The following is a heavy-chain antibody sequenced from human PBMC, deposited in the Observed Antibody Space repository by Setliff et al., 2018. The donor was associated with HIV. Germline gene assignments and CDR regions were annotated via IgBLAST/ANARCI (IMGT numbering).Heavy chain of an antibody. CDR1: GYTFTSYG. J-gene: IGHJ4*02. D-gene: IGHD6-13*01. Sequence: AASVKVSCKASGYTFTSYGITWVRQAPGQGLEWMGWISAYNGNRNYAQKLQGRVTMITDTSTSTAYMELRSLRSDDTAVYYCARDLNSSPFDYWGQGTLVTVSS. CDR3: ARDLNSSPFDY. CDR2: ISAYNGNR. V-gene: IGHV1-18*01.